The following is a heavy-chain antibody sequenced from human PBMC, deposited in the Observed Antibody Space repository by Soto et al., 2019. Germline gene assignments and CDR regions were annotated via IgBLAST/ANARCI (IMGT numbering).Heavy chain of an antibody. CDR2: IKGKTDGGTT. J-gene: IGHJ2*01. CDR3: FLVSCPIVVGHLYSGPTLLSSDL. D-gene: IGHD2-15*01. V-gene: IGHV3-15*01. CDR1: GFTFSNAW. Sequence: GGSLRISCAASGFTFSNAWMSWVRQAPGKGLEWVGRIKGKTDGGTTDYAAPVKGRFTISRDDSKNTLYLQMNSLKTEDTAVYYCFLVSCPIVVGHLYSGPTLLSSDL.